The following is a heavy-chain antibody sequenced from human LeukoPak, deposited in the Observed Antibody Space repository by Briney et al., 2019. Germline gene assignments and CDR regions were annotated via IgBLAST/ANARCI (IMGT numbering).Heavy chain of an antibody. J-gene: IGHJ4*02. V-gene: IGHV3-30-3*01. Sequence: PGGSLRLSCAASGFTFSSYAMHWVRQAPGKGLEWVAVISYDGSNKYYADSVKGRFTISRDNSKNTLYLQMNSLRAEDTAVYYCARVRASVVVTARSGFDYCGQGTLVTVSS. D-gene: IGHD2-21*02. CDR3: ARVRASVVVTARSGFDY. CDR1: GFTFSSYA. CDR2: ISYDGSNK.